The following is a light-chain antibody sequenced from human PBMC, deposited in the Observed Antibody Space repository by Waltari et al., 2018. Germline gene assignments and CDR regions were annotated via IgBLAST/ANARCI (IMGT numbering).Light chain of an antibody. Sequence: QSALTQPRSVSGSPGQSVTISCTGTSSDVGGYNYVSWYQQSPGKAPRVVIYDVSKRPSGVPDRFSGSKSGNTASLTISGLQAEDEADYYCCSYAGAYTFVFGTGTKVTVL. CDR2: DVS. J-gene: IGLJ1*01. V-gene: IGLV2-11*01. CDR1: SSDVGGYNY. CDR3: CSYAGAYTFV.